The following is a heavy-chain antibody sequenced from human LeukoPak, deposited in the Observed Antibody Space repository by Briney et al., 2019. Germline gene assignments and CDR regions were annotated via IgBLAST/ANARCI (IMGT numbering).Heavy chain of an antibody. J-gene: IGHJ4*02. V-gene: IGHV3-30-3*01. Sequence: GRSLRLSCAASEFTFSSYAMHWVRQAPGKGLEWVAVISYDGSNKYYADSVKGRFTISRDNSKNTLYLQMNSLRAEDTAVYYCARPQANWGYFDYWGQGTLVTVSS. CDR1: EFTFSSYA. CDR3: ARPQANWGYFDY. CDR2: ISYDGSNK. D-gene: IGHD7-27*01.